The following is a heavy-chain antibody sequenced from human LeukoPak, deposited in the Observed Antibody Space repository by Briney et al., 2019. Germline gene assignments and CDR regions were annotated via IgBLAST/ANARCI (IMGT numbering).Heavy chain of an antibody. CDR1: GFTFSDYY. V-gene: IGHV3-11*04. D-gene: IGHD2-2*01. Sequence: GGSLRLSCAASGFTFSDYYMSWIRQAPGKGLEWVSYISSSGSTIYYADSVKGRFTISRGNAKNSLYLQMNSLRAEDTAVYYCARFPCSSTSCYGYYYYYYMDVWGKGTTVTVSS. CDR3: ARFPCSSTSCYGYYYYYYMDV. J-gene: IGHJ6*03. CDR2: ISSSGSTI.